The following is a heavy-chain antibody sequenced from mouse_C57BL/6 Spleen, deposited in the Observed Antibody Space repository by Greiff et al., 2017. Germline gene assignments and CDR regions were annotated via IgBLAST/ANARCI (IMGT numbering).Heavy chain of an antibody. J-gene: IGHJ1*03. CDR2: INYDGSST. CDR3: ARGGGSSYPSWYFDV. V-gene: IGHV5-16*01. CDR1: GFTFSDYY. Sequence: DVHLVESEGGLVQPGSSMKLSCTASGFTFSDYYMAWVRQVPEKGLEWVANINYDGSSTYYLDSLKSRFIISRDNAKNILYLQMSSLKSEDTATYYCARGGGSSYPSWYFDVWGTGTTVTVSS. D-gene: IGHD1-1*01.